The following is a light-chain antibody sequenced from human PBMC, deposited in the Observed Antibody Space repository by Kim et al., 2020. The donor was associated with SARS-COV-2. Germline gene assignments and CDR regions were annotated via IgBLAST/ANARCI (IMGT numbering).Light chain of an antibody. CDR3: QQSYSTPRT. J-gene: IGKJ2*01. CDR1: QSISSY. V-gene: IGKV1-39*01. CDR2: AAS. Sequence: SAYVGDRVTITCRASQSISSYLNWYQQKPGKAPKLLIYAASSLQSGVPSRFSGSGSGTDFTLTISSLQPEDFATYYCQQSYSTPRTFGQGTKLEIK.